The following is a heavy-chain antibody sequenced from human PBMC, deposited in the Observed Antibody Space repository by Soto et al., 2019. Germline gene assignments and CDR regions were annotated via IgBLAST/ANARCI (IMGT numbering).Heavy chain of an antibody. V-gene: IGHV3-7*03. D-gene: IGHD5-12*01. Sequence: EVQLVESGGGLVQPGGSLRLSCAASRFTFSSYWMTWVRQAPGKGLEWVANIKQDGSEKYYVDSVKGRFTISRDNAKNSLYLQTNSLRAEDTAVYYCARGGYSPFDPWGQGTLVIVSS. J-gene: IGHJ5*02. CDR1: RFTFSSYW. CDR3: ARGGYSPFDP. CDR2: IKQDGSEK.